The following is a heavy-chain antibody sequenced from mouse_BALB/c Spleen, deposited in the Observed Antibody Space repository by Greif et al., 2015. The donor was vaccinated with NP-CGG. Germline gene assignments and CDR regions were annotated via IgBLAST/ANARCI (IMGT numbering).Heavy chain of an antibody. CDR3: TKLGGGAY. D-gene: IGHD4-1*01. V-gene: IGHV1S22*01. J-gene: IGHJ3*01. CDR2: IYPGSGSI. Sequence: LKQPGSELVRPGASVKLSCKASGYTFTSYWMHWVKQRPGQGLEWIGNIYPGSGSINYDEKSKSKATLTVDTSSSTAYMQLSSLTSEDSAVYYCTKLGGGAYWGQGTLVTVSA. CDR1: GYTFTSYW.